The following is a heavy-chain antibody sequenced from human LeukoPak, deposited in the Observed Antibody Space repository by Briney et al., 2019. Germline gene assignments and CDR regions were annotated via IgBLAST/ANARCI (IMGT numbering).Heavy chain of an antibody. CDR2: IKSKAAGGTA. CDR1: GFTFSNAW. V-gene: IGHV3-15*01. J-gene: IGHJ4*02. Sequence: GGPLRLSCAASGFTFSNAWMSWARQSPGKGLEWVGRIKSKAAGGTADYTAPVKGRFTISRDDSKDTLYLQMNSLKTEDTAVYYCNTDLNTGWEVLLRPGWGQGTLVTVSS. CDR3: NTDLNTGWEVLLRPG. D-gene: IGHD1-26*01.